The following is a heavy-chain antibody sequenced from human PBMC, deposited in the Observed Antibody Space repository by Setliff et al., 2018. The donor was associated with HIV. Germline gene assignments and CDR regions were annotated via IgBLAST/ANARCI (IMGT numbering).Heavy chain of an antibody. J-gene: IGHJ3*02. V-gene: IGHV4-39*01. Sequence: PLETLSLTCTVSGGSISSTTYWWGWIRQPPGKGLEWIGTIYYNGNTFYDPSLKSRVTISIDTSKNQFSLKLTSVAAADTAVYYCAKRPGYGYPFHIWGQGTMVTVSS. D-gene: IGHD5-18*01. CDR3: AKRPGYGYPFHI. CDR1: GGSISSTTYW. CDR2: IYYNGNT.